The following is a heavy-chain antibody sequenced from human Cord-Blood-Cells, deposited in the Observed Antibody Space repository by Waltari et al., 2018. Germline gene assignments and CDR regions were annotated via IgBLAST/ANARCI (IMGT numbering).Heavy chain of an antibody. J-gene: IGHJ5*02. CDR3: ARKLAAAFDP. D-gene: IGHD6-13*01. V-gene: IGHV3-23*01. Sequence: EVQLLASGGGLVQPGGSLRLSCAASGFTFSSYAMRWVRPARGKGLEWVSAISGSGGSTYYADSVKGRFTISRDNSKNTLYLQMNSLRAEDTAVYYCARKLAAAFDPWGQGTLVTVSS. CDR1: GFTFSSYA. CDR2: ISGSGGST.